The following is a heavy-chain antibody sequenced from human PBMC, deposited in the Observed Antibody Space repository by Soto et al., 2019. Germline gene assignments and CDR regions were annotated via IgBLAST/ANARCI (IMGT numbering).Heavy chain of an antibody. V-gene: IGHV3-15*01. CDR2: IKSKTDGGTT. J-gene: IGHJ4*02. Sequence: EVQLVESGGGLVKPGGSLRLSCAASGFTFSNAWMSWVRQAPGKGLEWVGRIKSKTDGGTTDYAAPVKGRFTISRDNAKNSLYLQMNSLRAEDTAVYYCATSTGTIFGVVIIAYQYYFDYWGQGTLVTVSS. CDR3: ATSTGTIFGVVIIAYQYYFDY. CDR1: GFTFSNAW. D-gene: IGHD3-3*01.